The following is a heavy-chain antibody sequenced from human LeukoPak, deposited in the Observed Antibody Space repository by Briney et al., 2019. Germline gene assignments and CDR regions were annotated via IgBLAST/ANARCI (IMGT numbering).Heavy chain of an antibody. D-gene: IGHD3-22*01. CDR1: GYTFTGYY. CDR2: INPNSGGT. CDR3: ARVKYYYDSSGYGEAFDI. Sequence: ASVKVSCKASGYTFTGYYIHWVRQAPGQGLEWMGRINPNSGGTNYAQKFQGRVTMTRDTSISTAYMELSRLRSGDTAVYYCARVKYYYDSSGYGEAFDIWGQGTMVTVSS. J-gene: IGHJ3*02. V-gene: IGHV1-2*06.